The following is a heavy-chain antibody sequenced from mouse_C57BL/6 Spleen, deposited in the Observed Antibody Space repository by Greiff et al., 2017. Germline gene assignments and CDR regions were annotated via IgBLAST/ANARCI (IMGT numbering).Heavy chain of an antibody. J-gene: IGHJ1*03. CDR3: ARSYYYGSSYWYFDV. D-gene: IGHD1-1*01. Sequence: QVQLQQSGAELARPGASVKLSCKASGYTFTSYGISWVKQRTGQGLEWIGEIYPRSGNTYYNAKFKGKATLTADKSSSTAYMELRSLTSEDSAVYFCARSYYYGSSYWYFDVWGTGTTVTVSS. CDR1: GYTFTSYG. CDR2: IYPRSGNT. V-gene: IGHV1-81*01.